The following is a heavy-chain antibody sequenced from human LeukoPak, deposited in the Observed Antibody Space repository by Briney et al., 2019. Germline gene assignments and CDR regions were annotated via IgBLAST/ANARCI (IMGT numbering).Heavy chain of an antibody. CDR1: GYTFTSYD. CDR2: MNPNSGNT. Sequence: ASVKVSCKASGYTFTSYDINWVRQATGQGLEWMGWMNPNSGNTGYAQKFQGRVTMTRNTSISTAYMELSSLRSEDTAVYYCARGVYCSGGSCYGLFDRWGQGTLVTVSS. J-gene: IGHJ5*02. CDR3: ARGVYCSGGSCYGLFDR. V-gene: IGHV1-8*01. D-gene: IGHD2-15*01.